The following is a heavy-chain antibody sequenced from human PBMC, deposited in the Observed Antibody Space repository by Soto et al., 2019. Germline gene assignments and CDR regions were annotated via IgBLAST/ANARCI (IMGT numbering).Heavy chain of an antibody. D-gene: IGHD4-17*01. CDR3: ARETVTSSRWFGP. CDR2: ISTLNGNT. Sequence: QVHLVQSGTEVKEPGASVKVSCKASASTFTGYTINWVRQAPGQGLEWMGWISTLNGNTKYAGNFEGRVTMTTNTSTNPAYMELTSLTFDDTAVYFCARETVTSSRWFGPWDQGTLVSVSS. CDR1: ASTFTGYT. J-gene: IGHJ5*02. V-gene: IGHV1-18*04.